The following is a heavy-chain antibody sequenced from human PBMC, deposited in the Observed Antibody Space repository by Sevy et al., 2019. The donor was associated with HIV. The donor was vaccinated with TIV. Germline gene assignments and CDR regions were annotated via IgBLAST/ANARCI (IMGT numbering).Heavy chain of an antibody. V-gene: IGHV1-2*02. CDR1: GYTFTGYY. CDR2: INPNSGGT. Sequence: ASVKVSCKASGYTFTGYYTHWVRQAPGQGLEWMGWINPNSGGTNYAQKFQGRVTMTRDTSISTAYMELSRLRSDDTAVYYCARVGIAARLWGVDYWGQGTLVTVSS. J-gene: IGHJ4*02. CDR3: ARVGIAARLWGVDY. D-gene: IGHD6-6*01.